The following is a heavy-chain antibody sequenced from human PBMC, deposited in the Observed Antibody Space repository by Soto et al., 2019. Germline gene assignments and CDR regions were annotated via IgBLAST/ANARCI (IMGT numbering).Heavy chain of an antibody. J-gene: IGHJ4*02. D-gene: IGHD4-17*01. CDR1: GFTFSTSW. CDR2: INSDGSST. V-gene: IGHV3-74*01. CDR3: AKETADYGGNLRFDC. Sequence: PGGSLRLSCAASGFTFSTSWMHWLRQAPGKGLVWVARINSDGSSTTYADSVKGRFTISRDNSKDTLYLQMNILRPEDTAVYYCAKETADYGGNLRFDCWGQGT.